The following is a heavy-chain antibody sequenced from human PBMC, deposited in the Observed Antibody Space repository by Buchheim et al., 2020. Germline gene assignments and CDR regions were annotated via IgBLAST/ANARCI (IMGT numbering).Heavy chain of an antibody. CDR3: TKAFYYGSGDYYSRMGYFFGMDV. J-gene: IGHJ6*02. V-gene: IGHV3-30*18. CDR2: ISYDGSKK. CDR1: GFSFRDYG. Sequence: QVQVVESGGGVVQPGGSPRLSCGASGFSFRDYGMHWVRQAPGKGLEWVAVISYDGSKKYYGDSVQGRFTISRGHSKNMVFLQMNSLRVEDTAVYYCTKAFYYGSGDYYSRMGYFFGMDVWGPGTT. D-gene: IGHD3-10*01.